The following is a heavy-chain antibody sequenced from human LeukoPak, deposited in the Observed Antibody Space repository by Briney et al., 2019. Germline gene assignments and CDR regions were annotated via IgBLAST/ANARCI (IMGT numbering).Heavy chain of an antibody. Sequence: SETLSLTCIVSSGSISSDYGSWIRQPPGKGLEWIGYIYYSGTTNYNPSLRSRVTMSVDTSKKQFSLKLSSVTAADTAVYYCARSKYYFDYWGQGSLVTVSS. D-gene: IGHD2/OR15-2a*01. CDR2: IYYSGTT. J-gene: IGHJ4*02. CDR1: SGSISSDY. V-gene: IGHV4-59*01. CDR3: ARSKYYFDY.